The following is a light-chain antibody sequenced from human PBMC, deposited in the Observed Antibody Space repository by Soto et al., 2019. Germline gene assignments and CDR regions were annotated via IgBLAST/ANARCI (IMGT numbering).Light chain of an antibody. CDR1: SSDVGSYNL. CDR3: SSYAGSNNLVV. V-gene: IGLV2-8*01. Sequence: QSVLTQPPSASGSPGQSVTISCTGTSSDVGSYNLVSWYQQHPGKAPKLMIYEVNKRPSGVPDRFSGSKSGNTASLTVSGLQGEDEAEYYCSSYAGSNNLVVFGGGTKLTVL. J-gene: IGLJ2*01. CDR2: EVN.